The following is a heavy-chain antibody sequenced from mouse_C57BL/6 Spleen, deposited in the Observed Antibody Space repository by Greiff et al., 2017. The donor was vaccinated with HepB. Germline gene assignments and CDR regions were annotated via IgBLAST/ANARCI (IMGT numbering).Heavy chain of an antibody. J-gene: IGHJ2*01. CDR3: ARGGSYYGNYLYYFDY. V-gene: IGHV1-61*01. CDR1: GYTFTSYW. D-gene: IGHD2-1*01. CDR2: IYPSDSET. Sequence: VQLQQPGAELVRPGSSVKLSCKASGYTFTSYWMDWVKQRPGQGLEWIGNIYPSDSETHYNQKFKDKATLTVDKSSSTAYMQLSSLTSEDSAVYYCARGGSYYGNYLYYFDYWGQGTTLTVSS.